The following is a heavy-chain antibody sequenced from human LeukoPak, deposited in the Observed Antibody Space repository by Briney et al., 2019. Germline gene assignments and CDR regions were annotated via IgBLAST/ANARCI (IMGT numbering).Heavy chain of an antibody. CDR1: GYTFTSYG. V-gene: IGHV1-18*01. J-gene: IGHJ3*02. Sequence: GASVKVSCKASGYTFTSYGISWVRQAPGQGLEWMGWISAYNGNTNYAQKLQGRVTMTTDTSTSTAYMELRGLRSDDTAVYYCARVGYDFWSGSLFDAFDIWGQGTMVTVSS. D-gene: IGHD3-3*01. CDR2: ISAYNGNT. CDR3: ARVGYDFWSGSLFDAFDI.